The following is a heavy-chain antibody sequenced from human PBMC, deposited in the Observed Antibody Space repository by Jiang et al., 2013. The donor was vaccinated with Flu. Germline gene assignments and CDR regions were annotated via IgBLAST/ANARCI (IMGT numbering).Heavy chain of an antibody. Sequence: ETLSLTCTVSGGSITSTSYQWGWIRQPPGKGLEWIGNFYYGGSTYYNPSLKSRVAISLDTSKNHFSLNLISVTAADTAVYYCARRRSGSGWIDSWGQGTLVTVSS. CDR2: FYYGGST. J-gene: IGHJ4*02. CDR1: GGSITSTSYQ. V-gene: IGHV4-39*02. CDR3: ARRRSGSGWIDS. D-gene: IGHD6-19*01.